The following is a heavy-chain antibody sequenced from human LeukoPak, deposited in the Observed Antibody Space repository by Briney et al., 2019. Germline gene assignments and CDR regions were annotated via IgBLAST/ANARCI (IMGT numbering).Heavy chain of an antibody. CDR2: SYYSGST. J-gene: IGHJ3*02. CDR3: ARALTGTRNDAFDI. Sequence: SETLSLTCTVSGGSISSGDYYWSWIRQPPGKGLEWIGYSYYSGSTYYNPSLKSRVTISVDTSKNQFSLKLSSVTAADTAVYYCARALTGTRNDAFDIWGQGTMVTVSS. CDR1: GGSISSGDYY. D-gene: IGHD1-7*01. V-gene: IGHV4-30-4*08.